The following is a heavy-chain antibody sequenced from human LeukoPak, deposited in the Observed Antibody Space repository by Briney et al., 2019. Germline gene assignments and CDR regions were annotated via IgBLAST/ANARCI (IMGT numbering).Heavy chain of an antibody. V-gene: IGHV3-53*01. J-gene: IGHJ4*02. Sequence: GGSLRLSCAASGFTVSSNYMSWVRQAPGKGLEWVSVFYSGGSTYYADSVKGRFTISRDNSKNTLYLQMNSLRAEDTAVYYCARGPGDSSGYYLGYWGQGTLVTVSS. CDR2: FYSGGST. D-gene: IGHD3-22*01. CDR3: ARGPGDSSGYYLGY. CDR1: GFTVSSNY.